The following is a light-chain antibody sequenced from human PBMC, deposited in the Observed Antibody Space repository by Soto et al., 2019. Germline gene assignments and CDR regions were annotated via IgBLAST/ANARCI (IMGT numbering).Light chain of an antibody. V-gene: IGLV2-14*03. J-gene: IGLJ2*01. CDR2: DVS. CDR3: SSYTSSSSVV. CDR1: RSDVGAYNY. Sequence: QSALTQPASVSGSPGQSITISCTGTRSDVGAYNYVSWYQQHPGKAPKLVIYDVSNRPSGVSTRFSGSKSGNTASLTISGLQAEDEADYYCSSYTSSSSVVFGGGTQLTVL.